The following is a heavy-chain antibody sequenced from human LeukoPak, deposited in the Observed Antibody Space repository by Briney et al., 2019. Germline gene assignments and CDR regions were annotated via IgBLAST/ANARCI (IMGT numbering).Heavy chain of an antibody. V-gene: IGHV4-34*01. J-gene: IGHJ1*01. CDR1: GGSFSGYY. CDR3: ASSYDSSGYQRFQH. CDR2: INHSGST. Sequence: SETLSLTCAVYGGSFSGYYWSWIRQPPGKGLEWIGEINHSGSTNYNPSLKSRVTISVDTSKNQFSLKLSSVTAADTAVYYCASSYDSSGYQRFQHWGQGTLVTVSS. D-gene: IGHD3-22*01.